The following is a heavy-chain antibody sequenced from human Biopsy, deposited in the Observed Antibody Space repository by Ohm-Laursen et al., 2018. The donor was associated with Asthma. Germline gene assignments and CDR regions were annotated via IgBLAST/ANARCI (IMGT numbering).Heavy chain of an antibody. V-gene: IGHV1-18*04. CDR3: ARAVDYSHYYGIDV. J-gene: IGHJ6*02. CDR1: GYTFNSAG. Sequence: GASVKVSCKTSGYTFNSAGITWVRQAPGQGLEWMGWISVYNGNTKVAQKLQDGVTVITDTSTSTAYMELRSLRPADTAVYFCARAVDYSHYYGIDVWGQGTTVTVS. CDR2: ISVYNGNT. D-gene: IGHD3-10*01.